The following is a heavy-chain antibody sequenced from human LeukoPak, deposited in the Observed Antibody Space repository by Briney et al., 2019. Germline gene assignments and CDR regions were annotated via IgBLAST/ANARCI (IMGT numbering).Heavy chain of an antibody. D-gene: IGHD4-17*01. CDR3: ARALPDYGDSYFDY. CDR1: GFTFSDYY. V-gene: IGHV3-11*01. CDR2: VSPDGGTI. J-gene: IGHJ4*02. Sequence: GGSLRLSCAASGFTFSDYYMSWIRQAPGKGLEWVSYVSPDGGTIYYTDSVRGRFTISRDNAKNSLYLQMNSLRAEDTAVYYCARALPDYGDSYFDYWGQGTLVTVSS.